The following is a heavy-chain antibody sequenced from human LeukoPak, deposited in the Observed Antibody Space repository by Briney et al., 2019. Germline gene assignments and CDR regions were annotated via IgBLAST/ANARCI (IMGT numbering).Heavy chain of an antibody. Sequence: PGGSLRLSCAVSGFTVSSNHMSWVRQAPGKGLEWVSVFYSDGDTHYADSVKGRFTISRDNSKNTLYLQMNSLRAEDTAVYYCARDSTGYWYFDLWGRGTLVSVSS. V-gene: IGHV3-53*01. CDR1: GFTVSSNH. CDR3: ARDSTGYWYFDL. CDR2: FYSDGDT. D-gene: IGHD3-3*02. J-gene: IGHJ2*01.